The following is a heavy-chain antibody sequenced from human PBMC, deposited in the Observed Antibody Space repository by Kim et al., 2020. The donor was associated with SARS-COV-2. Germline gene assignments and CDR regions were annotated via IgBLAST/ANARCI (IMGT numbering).Heavy chain of an antibody. J-gene: IGHJ3*02. Sequence: VKSRFTISRDNSKNTLYLQMNSLRAEDTAVYYCASPLMYYYDSSPRSFDIWGQGTMVTVSS. V-gene: IGHV3-30*01. CDR3: ASPLMYYYDSSPRSFDI. D-gene: IGHD3-22*01.